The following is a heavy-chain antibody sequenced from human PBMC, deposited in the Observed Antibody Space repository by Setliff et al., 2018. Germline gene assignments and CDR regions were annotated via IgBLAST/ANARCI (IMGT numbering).Heavy chain of an antibody. V-gene: IGHV1-18*01. CDR3: VRDRAAIVVGPPTAAFDI. D-gene: IGHD2-2*01. Sequence: ASVKVSCKASGYPFNNYGISWLRQTPGQGLEWMGWISGYNGYTVYAQKLQGRVTLTTDTSTGTAYMEVRSLRSDDTAQYYCVRDRAAIVVGPPTAAFDIWGQGTMVTVSS. J-gene: IGHJ3*02. CDR2: ISGYNGYT. CDR1: GYPFNNYG.